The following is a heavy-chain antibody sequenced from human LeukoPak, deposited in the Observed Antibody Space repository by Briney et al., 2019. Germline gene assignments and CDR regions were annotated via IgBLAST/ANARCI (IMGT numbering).Heavy chain of an antibody. CDR1: GGSISSHY. V-gene: IGHV4-59*08. J-gene: IGHJ4*02. Sequence: SETLSLTCAVSGGSISSHYWSWIRQPPGKGLEWIGFIYYSGTTKYNPSLKSRVTISADTSKNQFSLKLSSVTAADTAVYYCARQADNSSSSLVYFDYWGQGTLVTVSS. D-gene: IGHD6-6*01. CDR2: IYYSGTT. CDR3: ARQADNSSSSLVYFDY.